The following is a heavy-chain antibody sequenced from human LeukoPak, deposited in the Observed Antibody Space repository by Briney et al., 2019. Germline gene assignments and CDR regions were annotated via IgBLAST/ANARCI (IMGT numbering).Heavy chain of an antibody. CDR2: ISYDGKNK. J-gene: IGHJ4*02. V-gene: IGHV3-30*03. CDR1: GFTFNSYG. Sequence: GGSLRLSCAASGFTFNSYGMHWVRQAPGKAREWGAVISYDGKNKYYADSVKGRFTISRDNSKNTLYLQMNSLRLEDTAVYYCGGGSQWSDYWGQGTLVTVSS. CDR3: GGGSQWSDY. D-gene: IGHD5-24*01.